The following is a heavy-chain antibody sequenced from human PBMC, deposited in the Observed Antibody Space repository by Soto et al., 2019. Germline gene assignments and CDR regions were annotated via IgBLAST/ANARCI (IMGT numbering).Heavy chain of an antibody. D-gene: IGHD3-10*01. V-gene: IGHV4-31*03. CDR3: ARARMVRGIIYYYGMDV. CDR2: IYYSGST. CDR1: GGSISSDGNY. Sequence: SETLSLTCSVSGGSISSDGNYWSWIRQHPGKGLEWIGYIYYSGSTNYNPSLKSRVTISVDTSKNQFSLKLNSVTAADTAVYYCARARMVRGIIYYYGMDVWGQGTTVTVSS. J-gene: IGHJ6*02.